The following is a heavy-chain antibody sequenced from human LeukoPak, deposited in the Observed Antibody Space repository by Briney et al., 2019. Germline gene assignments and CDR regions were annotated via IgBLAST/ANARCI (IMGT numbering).Heavy chain of an antibody. CDR1: GGSISSNKNYWSY. J-gene: IGHJ4*02. CDR3: TRGSPVVYFDF. Sequence: ASETLSLTCTVSGGSISSNKNYWSYWAWIRQPPGKGLEWIANIFYNGNTYYNSSLKSRATISIDTSKNQFSLKLISVTAADMAVYYCTRGSPVVYFDFWGQGTLVTVSS. CDR2: IFYNGNT. V-gene: IGHV4-39*07.